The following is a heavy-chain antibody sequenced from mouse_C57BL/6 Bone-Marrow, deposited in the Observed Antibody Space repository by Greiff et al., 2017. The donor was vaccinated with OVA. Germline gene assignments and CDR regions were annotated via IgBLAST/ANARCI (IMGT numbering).Heavy chain of an antibody. CDR1: GYTFTDYE. CDR3: TRGLRLRYFDY. Sequence: QVHVKQSGAELVRPGASVTLSCKASGYTFTDYEMHWVKQTPVHGLEWIGAIDPETGGTAYNQKFKGKAILTADKSSSTAYMELRSLTSEDSAVYYCTRGLRLRYFDYWGQGTTLTVSS. D-gene: IGHD3-2*02. V-gene: IGHV1-15*01. CDR2: IDPETGGT. J-gene: IGHJ2*01.